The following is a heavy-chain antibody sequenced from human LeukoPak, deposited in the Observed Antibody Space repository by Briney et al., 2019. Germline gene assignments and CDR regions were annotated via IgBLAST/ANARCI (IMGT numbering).Heavy chain of an antibody. CDR2: ISASAAST. CDR1: GFTFSSYA. D-gene: IGHD3-10*01. CDR3: AKGGIGKTDSSVRPLDY. Sequence: GGSLRLSCAASGFTFSSYAMSWVRQAPGKGLEWVSAISASAASTYYADSVKGRFTISRDNSKNTLYLQINNLRAEDTAVYYCAKGGIGKTDSSVRPLDYWGQGTLVTVSS. J-gene: IGHJ4*02. V-gene: IGHV3-23*01.